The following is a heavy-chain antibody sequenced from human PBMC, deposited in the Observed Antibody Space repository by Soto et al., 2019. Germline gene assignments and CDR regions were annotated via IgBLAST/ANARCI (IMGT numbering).Heavy chain of an antibody. CDR2: IIPIFGTA. Sequence: QVQLVQSGAEVKKPGSSVKVSCKASGGTFSSYAISWVRQAPGQGLEWMGGIIPIFGTANYAQKFQGRDTITADKSTSTAYMELSSLISEDTAVYYCAQGGYSGYDPGFDYWGQGTLVTVSS. J-gene: IGHJ4*02. CDR3: AQGGYSGYDPGFDY. D-gene: IGHD5-12*01. V-gene: IGHV1-69*06. CDR1: GGTFSSYA.